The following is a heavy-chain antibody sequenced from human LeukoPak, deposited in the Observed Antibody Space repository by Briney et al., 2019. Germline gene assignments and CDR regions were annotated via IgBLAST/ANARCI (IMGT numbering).Heavy chain of an antibody. CDR1: GGSFSGFY. V-gene: IGHV4-34*01. CDR2: INHSGST. D-gene: IGHD1-26*01. CDR3: ARGGRVVGATTNGPYYFDY. Sequence: SETLSLTCAVYGGSFSGFYWSWIRQPPGKGLEWIGEINHSGSTNYNPSLKSRVTISVDTSKNQFSLKLSSVTAADTAVYYCARGGRVVGATTNGPYYFDYWGQGTPVTVSS. J-gene: IGHJ4*02.